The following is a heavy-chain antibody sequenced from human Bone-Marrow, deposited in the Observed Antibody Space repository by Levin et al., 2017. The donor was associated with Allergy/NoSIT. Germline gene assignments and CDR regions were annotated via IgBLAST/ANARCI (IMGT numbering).Heavy chain of an antibody. Sequence: SVKVSCKASGGTFSSYAISWVRQAPGQGLEWMGGIIPIFGTANYAQKFQGRVTITADESTSTAYMELSSLRSEDTAVYYCARDQHYGSGIGGMDVWGQGTTVTVSS. CDR3: ARDQHYGSGIGGMDV. V-gene: IGHV1-69*13. CDR1: GGTFSSYA. CDR2: IIPIFGTA. J-gene: IGHJ6*02. D-gene: IGHD3-10*01.